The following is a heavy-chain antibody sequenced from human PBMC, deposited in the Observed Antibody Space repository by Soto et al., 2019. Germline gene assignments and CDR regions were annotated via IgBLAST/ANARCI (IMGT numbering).Heavy chain of an antibody. CDR3: ARNIVVVPADPGSFDY. Sequence: SETLSLTCTVSGGSISSGDYYWSWIRQPPGKGLEWVGYIYYSGSTYYNPSLKSRVTISVDTSKNQFSLKLSSVTAADTAVYYCARNIVVVPADPGSFDYWGQGTLVTVSS. CDR1: GGSISSGDYY. J-gene: IGHJ4*02. CDR2: IYYSGST. V-gene: IGHV4-30-4*01. D-gene: IGHD2-2*01.